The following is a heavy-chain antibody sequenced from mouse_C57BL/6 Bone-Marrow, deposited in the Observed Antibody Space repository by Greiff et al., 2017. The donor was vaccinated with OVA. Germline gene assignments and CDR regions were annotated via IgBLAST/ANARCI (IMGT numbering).Heavy chain of an antibody. CDR2: IRNKANGYTT. D-gene: IGHD2-1*01. J-gene: IGHJ4*01. CDR1: GFTFTDYY. CDR3: ARDTDGNYGDALDY. Sequence: EVKLVESGGGLVQPGGSLRLSCATSGFTFTDYYMSWVRQPPGKALEWLGFIRNKANGYTTEYSASVKGRFTISSDNSQSILYLQMNTLRAEDSATYYCARDTDGNYGDALDYWGQGTSVTVSA. V-gene: IGHV7-3*02.